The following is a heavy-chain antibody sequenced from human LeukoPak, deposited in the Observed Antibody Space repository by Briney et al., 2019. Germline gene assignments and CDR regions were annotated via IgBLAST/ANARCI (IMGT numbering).Heavy chain of an antibody. CDR1: GFTVSSNY. V-gene: IGHV3-53*01. Sequence: GGSLRLSCAASGFTVSSNYMSWVRQAPGKGLEWVSVIYSGGSTYYADSVKGRFTISRDNSKNTLYLQVNSLRAEDTAVYYCARTSSSSSFYYYYYYMDVWGKGTTVTVSS. CDR2: IYSGGST. CDR3: ARTSSSSSFYYYYYYMDV. D-gene: IGHD6-6*01. J-gene: IGHJ6*03.